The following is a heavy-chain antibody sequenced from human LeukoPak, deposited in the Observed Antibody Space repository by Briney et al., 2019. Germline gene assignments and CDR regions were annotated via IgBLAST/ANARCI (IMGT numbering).Heavy chain of an antibody. J-gene: IGHJ3*02. V-gene: IGHV3-21*01. D-gene: IGHD2-21*02. CDR3: AKTTLYCGGDCYPGPDAFDI. CDR1: GFTFSSYS. CDR2: ISSSSSYI. Sequence: GGSLRLSCAASGFTFSSYSMNWVRQAPGKGLEWVSSISSSSSYIYYADSVKGRFTISRDNAKNSLYLQMNSLRAEDTAVYYCAKTTLYCGGDCYPGPDAFDIWGQGTMVTVSS.